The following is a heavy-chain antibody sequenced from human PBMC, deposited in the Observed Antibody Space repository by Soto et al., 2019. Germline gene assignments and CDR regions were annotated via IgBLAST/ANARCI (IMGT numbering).Heavy chain of an antibody. V-gene: IGHV3-15*07. Sequence: GGSLRLSCAASGFTFSNAWMNWVRQAPGKGLEWVGRIKSKTDGGTTDYAAPVKGRFTISRDDSKNTLYLQMNSLKTEDTAVYYCTTAPLLGYCSSTSCYVRSLYYYYGMDVWGQGTTVTVSS. CDR3: TTAPLLGYCSSTSCYVRSLYYYYGMDV. CDR1: GFTFSNAW. J-gene: IGHJ6*02. D-gene: IGHD2-2*01. CDR2: IKSKTDGGTT.